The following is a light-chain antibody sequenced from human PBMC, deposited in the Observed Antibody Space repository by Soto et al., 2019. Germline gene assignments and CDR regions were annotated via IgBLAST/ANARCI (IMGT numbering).Light chain of an antibody. V-gene: IGKV1-12*01. J-gene: IGKJ5*01. CDR3: QQYYSFPIT. CDR1: QGINSW. CDR2: AAS. Sequence: DIQMTQSPSSVSASVGDRVTITCRASQGINSWLAWYQQKPGKAPELLIYAASTLQSGVPSRFSGSGSGTDFTLTISCLQSEDFATYYCQQYYSFPITFGQGTRLEIK.